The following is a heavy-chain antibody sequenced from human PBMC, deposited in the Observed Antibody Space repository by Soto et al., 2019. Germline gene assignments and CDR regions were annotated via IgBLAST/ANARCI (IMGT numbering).Heavy chain of an antibody. CDR3: TRRDSGAFDV. CDR1: GFTFRDYY. J-gene: IGHJ3*01. Sequence: GGSLRLSCATSGFTFRDYYFSWIRQAPGKGLEWISYISHSGKTIYYADSVKGRFTISRDDAKNTLYLQMNSLRAEDTAMYYCTRRDSGAFDVWGHGTVVTVSS. CDR2: ISHSGKTI. V-gene: IGHV3-11*01.